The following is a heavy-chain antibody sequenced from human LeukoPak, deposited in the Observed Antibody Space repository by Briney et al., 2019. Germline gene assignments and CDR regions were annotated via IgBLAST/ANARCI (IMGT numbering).Heavy chain of an antibody. Sequence: ASVKVSCKASGGTFSSYAISWVRQAPGQGLEWMGGIIPIFGTADYAQKFQGRVTITADESTSTAYMELSSLRSGDTAVYYCARDEPAPNYDILTGYYRNYYYGMDVWGKGTTVTVSS. D-gene: IGHD3-9*01. CDR1: GGTFSSYA. J-gene: IGHJ6*04. V-gene: IGHV1-69*13. CDR3: ARDEPAPNYDILTGYYRNYYYGMDV. CDR2: IIPIFGTA.